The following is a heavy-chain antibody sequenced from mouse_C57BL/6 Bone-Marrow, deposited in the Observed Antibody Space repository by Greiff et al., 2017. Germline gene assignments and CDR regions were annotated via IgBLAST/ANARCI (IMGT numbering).Heavy chain of an antibody. CDR3: AKEGYSAMDY. CDR2: INPYNGDT. CDR1: GYSFTGYF. J-gene: IGHJ4*01. V-gene: IGHV1-20*01. Sequence: EVKLVESGPELVKPGDSVKISCKASGYSFTGYFMNWVMQSHGKSLEWIGRINPYNGDTFYNQKFKGKGTLTVDKSSSTAHMELRSLTSEDSAVYYCAKEGYSAMDYWGQGTSVTVSS.